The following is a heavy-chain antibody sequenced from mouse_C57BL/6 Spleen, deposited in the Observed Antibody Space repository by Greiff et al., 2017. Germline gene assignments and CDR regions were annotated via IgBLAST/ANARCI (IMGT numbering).Heavy chain of an antibody. J-gene: IGHJ1*03. Sequence: QVQLQQPGAELVMPGASVKLSCKASGYTFTSYWMHWVKQRPGQGLEWIGEIDPSDSYTNYNQKFKGKSTLTVDKSSSTAYMQLSSLTSEDSAVYYCARGYDGSGYFDVWGTGTTVTFSS. CDR1: GYTFTSYW. CDR2: IDPSDSYT. D-gene: IGHD1-1*01. V-gene: IGHV1-69*01. CDR3: ARGYDGSGYFDV.